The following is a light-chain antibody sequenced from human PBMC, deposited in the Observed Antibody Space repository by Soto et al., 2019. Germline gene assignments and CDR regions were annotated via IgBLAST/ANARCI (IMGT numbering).Light chain of an antibody. CDR3: QQYHSPPLT. CDR1: QNIRSNY. CDR2: GAM. J-gene: IGKJ1*01. V-gene: IGKV3-20*01. Sequence: DIVLTQSPVTLSLSPGQRATLSCRASQNIRSNYVAWFQQKPGQAPRLLIYGAMNRATGIPDRFSGSGSGTEFTLTISSLEPEDFVVYYCQQYHSPPLTFGQGTKVDIK.